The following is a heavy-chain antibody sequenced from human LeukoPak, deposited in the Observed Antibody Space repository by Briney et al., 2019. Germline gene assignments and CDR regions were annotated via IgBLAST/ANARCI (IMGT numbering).Heavy chain of an antibody. V-gene: IGHV1-2*02. CDR1: GYTFTGYY. J-gene: IGHJ4*02. D-gene: IGHD2-2*01. CDR3: ARDFSGVVAIGYYFDY. Sequence: GASVKVSCKASGYTFTGYYMHWVRQAPGQGLEWMGWINPNSGGTNYAQKFQGRVTMTRDTSICTAYMELSRLRSDDTAVYYCARDFSGVVAIGYYFDYWGQGTLVTVSS. CDR2: INPNSGGT.